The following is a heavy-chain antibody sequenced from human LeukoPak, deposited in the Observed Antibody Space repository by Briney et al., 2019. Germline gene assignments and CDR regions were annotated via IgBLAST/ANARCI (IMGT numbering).Heavy chain of an antibody. CDR1: GFTFSSYA. V-gene: IGHV3-23*01. CDR2: ISGSGIST. D-gene: IGHD4-17*01. J-gene: IGHJ4*02. CDR3: AKEPMTTVTFFDY. Sequence: GASLRLSCAASGFTFSSYAMSWVRQAPGKGLEWVSGISGSGISTYYADSVKGRFTISRDNSKNTLYLQMNSLRAEDTAVYYCAKEPMTTVTFFDYWGQGTLVTVSS.